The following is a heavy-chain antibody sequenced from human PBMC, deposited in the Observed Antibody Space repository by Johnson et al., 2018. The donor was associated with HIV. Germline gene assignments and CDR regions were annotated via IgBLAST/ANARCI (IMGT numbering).Heavy chain of an antibody. V-gene: IGHV3-7*03. Sequence: VQLVESGGGLVQPGGSLRLSCAASGFTFSASWMNWVRQAPGKGLEWVANINQDGSQKNYVDSVKGRFTISRDNAKNSLYLQMNSLRAEDTAVYYCAERSPILRAFDIWGQGTMVTVSS. CDR3: AERSPILRAFDI. CDR2: INQDGSQK. J-gene: IGHJ3*02. CDR1: GFTFSASW.